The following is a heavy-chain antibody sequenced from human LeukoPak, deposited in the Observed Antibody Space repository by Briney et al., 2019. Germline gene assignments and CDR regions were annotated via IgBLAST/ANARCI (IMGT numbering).Heavy chain of an antibody. CDR1: GFTFSSYS. D-gene: IGHD4-17*01. CDR3: ANEIRPNDY. J-gene: IGHJ4*02. Sequence: GGSLRLSCAASGFTFSSYSMNWVRQAPGKGLEWVSSISSSSSYIYYADSVKGRFTISRDNSKDTLYLQMYSLRAEDTAVYYCANEIRPNDYWGQGTLVTVSS. V-gene: IGHV3-21*04. CDR2: ISSSSSYI.